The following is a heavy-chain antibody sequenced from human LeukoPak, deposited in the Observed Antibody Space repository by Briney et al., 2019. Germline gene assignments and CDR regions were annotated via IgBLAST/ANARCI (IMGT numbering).Heavy chain of an antibody. CDR1: GGSISSYY. Sequence: SETLSLTCTVSGGSISSYYWSWIRQPPGKGLEWIGYSHYSASTKYNPSLKSRVTISVDTSKNQFSLKLSSVTAADTAVYYCARGAYSNYLSLYYFDYWGQGTLVTVSS. J-gene: IGHJ4*02. D-gene: IGHD4-11*01. V-gene: IGHV4-59*01. CDR3: ARGAYSNYLSLYYFDY. CDR2: SHYSAST.